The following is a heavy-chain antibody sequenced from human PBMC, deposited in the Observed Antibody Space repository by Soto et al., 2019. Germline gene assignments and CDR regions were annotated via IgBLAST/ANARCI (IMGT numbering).Heavy chain of an antibody. CDR1: GGSFSGYY. J-gene: IGHJ4*01. Sequence: QVQLQQWGAGLLKPSETLSLTCAVYGGSFSGYYWSWIRQPPGKGLEWIGESNHSGSTNYNPSLKSRVNISVDTTKNRFCLKLSSVAAEDTAVYYSARRRPTYFDYIWGSYRIDCWGQGTLVTVFS. CDR2: SNHSGST. CDR3: ARRRPTYFDYIWGSYRIDC. V-gene: IGHV4-34*01. D-gene: IGHD3-16*02.